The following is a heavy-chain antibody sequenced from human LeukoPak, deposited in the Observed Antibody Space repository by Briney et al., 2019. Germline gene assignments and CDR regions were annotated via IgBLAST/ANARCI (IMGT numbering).Heavy chain of an antibody. CDR3: AKTDAYNSFDY. D-gene: IGHD5-24*01. CDR2: ISSSGSTI. CDR1: GFTFSSYK. J-gene: IGHJ4*02. V-gene: IGHV3-48*03. Sequence: SXAASGFTFSSYKMNWVRQAPGKGLEWLSYISSSGSTIYYADSVKGRFTISRDNAKNSLYLQMNSLRAEDTAVYYCAKTDAYNSFDYWGQGTLVTVSS.